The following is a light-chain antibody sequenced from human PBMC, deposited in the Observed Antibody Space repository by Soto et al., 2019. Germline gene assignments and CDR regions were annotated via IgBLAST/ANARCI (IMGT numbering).Light chain of an antibody. V-gene: IGKV1-6*01. Sequence: AIQMTQSPSSLSASVGDRVTITCRASQGIGNDLGWYQQRPGKAPKLLIYAAYSLQSGVPSRFSGSGSGTDFTLNISSLQPEDFATYYCLQHYNFPYTFGQGTKLEIK. J-gene: IGKJ2*01. CDR2: AAY. CDR1: QGIGND. CDR3: LQHYNFPYT.